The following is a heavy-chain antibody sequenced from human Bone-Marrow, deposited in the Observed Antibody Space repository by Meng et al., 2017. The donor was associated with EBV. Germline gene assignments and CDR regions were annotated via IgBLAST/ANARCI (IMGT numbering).Heavy chain of an antibody. CDR3: ARGKRWVRNWFDP. Sequence: QVALRQWGAGLLKPSETLSLTCAVYGGSFSGYYWSWIRQPPGKGLEWIGEINHSGSTNYNPSLKSRVTISVDTSKNQFSLKLSSVTAADTAVYYCARGKRWVRNWFDPWGQGTLVTVSS. CDR2: INHSGST. V-gene: IGHV4-34*01. D-gene: IGHD4-23*01. J-gene: IGHJ5*02. CDR1: GGSFSGYY.